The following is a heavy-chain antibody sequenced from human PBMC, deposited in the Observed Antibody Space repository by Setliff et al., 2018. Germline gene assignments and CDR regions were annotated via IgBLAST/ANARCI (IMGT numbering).Heavy chain of an antibody. J-gene: IGHJ4*02. V-gene: IGHV4-39*01. Sequence: SETLSLTCTVSGGFINNGDYNWGWVRQPPGEGLECVGSLYYSGSTYYNPSLKSRVTXXXXXXXXXXXXXXXXXXXADTAVYYCARFGGSASVARFSPPIWGPGSLVTVSS. CDR1: GGFINNGDYN. CDR2: LYYSGST. CDR3: ARFGGSASVARFSPPI. D-gene: IGHD3-10*01.